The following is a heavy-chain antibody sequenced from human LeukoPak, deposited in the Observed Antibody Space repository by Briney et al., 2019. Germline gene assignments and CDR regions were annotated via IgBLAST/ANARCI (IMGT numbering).Heavy chain of an antibody. CDR1: GGSFSGYY. J-gene: IGHJ5*02. V-gene: IGHV4-34*01. CDR2: INHSGST. D-gene: IGHD1-1*01. Sequence: SETLSLTCAVYGGSFSGYYWSWIRQPPGKGLEWIGEINHSGSTNYNPSLKSRVTISVDTSKNQFSLKLSSVTAADTAVYYCARIPRAGIGNWKFGLEFDPWGQGTLVTVSS. CDR3: ARIPRAGIGNWKFGLEFDP.